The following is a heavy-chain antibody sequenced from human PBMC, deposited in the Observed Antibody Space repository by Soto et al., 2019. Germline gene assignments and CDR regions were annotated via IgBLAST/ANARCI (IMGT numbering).Heavy chain of an antibody. CDR1: GFTFSSYG. V-gene: IGHV3-43*01. D-gene: IGHD5-12*01. CDR2: IRWDGGST. Sequence: GGSLRLSCAASGFTFSSYGMHWVRQAPGKGLEWVSVIRWDGGSTYYADSAKGRFTISRDNSKNSLYLQMNSLRTEDTALYYCAKGGPGYVSLDYWGQGTLVTVSS. J-gene: IGHJ4*02. CDR3: AKGGPGYVSLDY.